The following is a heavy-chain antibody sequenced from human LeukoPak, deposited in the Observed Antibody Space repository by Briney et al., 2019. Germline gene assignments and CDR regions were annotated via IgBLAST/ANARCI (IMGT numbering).Heavy chain of an antibody. Sequence: GGSLRLSCAASGFTFSSYAMSWVRQAPGKGLEWVSAISGSGGSTYYADSVKGRFTISRDNSKNTLYLQMNSLRAEDTAVYYCARENGGYDPYYYYYGMDVWGQGTTVTVSS. V-gene: IGHV3-23*01. CDR1: GFTFSSYA. CDR2: ISGSGGST. J-gene: IGHJ6*02. CDR3: ARENGGYDPYYYYYGMDV. D-gene: IGHD5-12*01.